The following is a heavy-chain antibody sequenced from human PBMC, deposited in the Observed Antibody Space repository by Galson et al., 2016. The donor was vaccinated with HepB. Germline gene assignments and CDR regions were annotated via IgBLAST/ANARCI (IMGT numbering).Heavy chain of an antibody. J-gene: IGHJ4*02. CDR1: GFTFDSYA. Sequence: SLRLSCAASGFTFDSYAMSWVRQAPGKGLEWISGIPSNGIGAQYAGAVKGRFIISRDNSKNVLYLQMKSLRAEDTAKYYCAKDLDTSGYDLFGPWGSWGQGMLVIVSS. D-gene: IGHD3-3*01. CDR3: AKDLDTSGYDLFGPWGS. V-gene: IGHV3-23*05. CDR2: IPSNGIGA.